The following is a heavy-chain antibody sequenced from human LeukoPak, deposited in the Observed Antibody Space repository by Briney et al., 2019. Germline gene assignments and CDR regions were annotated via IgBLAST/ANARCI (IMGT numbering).Heavy chain of an antibody. Sequence: PGGSLRLSCAASGFTFSSYWMHWVRQAPGKGLVWVSRINTDGSTTSYVDSVKGRFTISRDNSKNTLYLQMNSLRAEDTAVYYCAKDQAGIAAAAIFDYWGQGTLVTVSS. J-gene: IGHJ4*02. V-gene: IGHV3-74*01. CDR2: INTDGSTT. CDR3: AKDQAGIAAAAIFDY. D-gene: IGHD6-13*01. CDR1: GFTFSSYW.